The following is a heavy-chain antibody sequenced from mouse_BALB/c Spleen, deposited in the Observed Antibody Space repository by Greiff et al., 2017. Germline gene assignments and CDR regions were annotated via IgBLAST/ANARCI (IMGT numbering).Heavy chain of an antibody. J-gene: IGHJ1*01. CDR2: ISYSGST. D-gene: IGHD2-4*01. Sequence: DVKLVESGPSLVKPSQTLSLTCSVTGDSITSGYWNWIRKFPGNKLEYMGYISYSGSTYYNPSLKSRISITRDTSKNQYYLQLNSVTTEDTATYYCARSPSTMITTGLYWYFDVWGAGTTVTVSS. V-gene: IGHV3-8*02. CDR1: GDSITSGY. CDR3: ARSPSTMITTGLYWYFDV.